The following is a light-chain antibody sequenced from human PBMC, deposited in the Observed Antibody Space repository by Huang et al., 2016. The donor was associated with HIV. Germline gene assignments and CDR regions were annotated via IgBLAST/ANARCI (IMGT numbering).Light chain of an antibody. CDR3: QQYNNWPPIT. Sequence: EIVMTQSPVTLPVSPGERATLSCRASQSVYSNLAWYQQKPGQAPRLLIYDASTRATGVPARFSGSGSGTEFTLTITSLQSEDFAVYYCQQYNNWPPITFGQGTRLEIK. CDR1: QSVYSN. V-gene: IGKV3-15*01. J-gene: IGKJ5*01. CDR2: DAS.